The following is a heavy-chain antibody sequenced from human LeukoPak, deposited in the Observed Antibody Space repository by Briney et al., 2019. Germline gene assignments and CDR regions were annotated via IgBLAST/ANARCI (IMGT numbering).Heavy chain of an antibody. CDR2: INIDESTA. J-gene: IGHJ6*02. V-gene: IGHV3-74*01. CDR1: GFTFSNYW. Sequence: GGSLRLSCVASGFTFSNYWLHWVRQAPGKGLVWVSRINIDESTADYADSVKGRFTISRDNAKNTLYLQMNSLRAEDTAVYYCARNEYTSSGSGQVDVWGQGTTVTVSS. D-gene: IGHD1-1*01. CDR3: ARNEYTSSGSGQVDV.